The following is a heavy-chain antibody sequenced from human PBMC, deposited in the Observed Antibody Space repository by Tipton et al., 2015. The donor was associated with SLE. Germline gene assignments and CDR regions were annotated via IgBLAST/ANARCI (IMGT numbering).Heavy chain of an antibody. CDR2: ISGSGGST. CDR1: GFTFDDYG. D-gene: IGHD6-19*01. V-gene: IGHV3-23*01. J-gene: IGHJ4*02. CDR3: AKTVPGYSSDWSGYFDY. Sequence: SLRLSCAASGFTFDDYGMSWVRQAPGKGLEWVSGISGSGGSTYYADSVKGRFTISRDNSKNTLYLQMNSLRAEDTAVYYCAKTVPGYSSDWSGYFDYWGQGSLVAVSP.